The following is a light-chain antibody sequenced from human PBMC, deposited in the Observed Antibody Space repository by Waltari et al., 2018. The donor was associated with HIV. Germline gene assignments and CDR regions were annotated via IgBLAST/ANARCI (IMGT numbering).Light chain of an antibody. CDR2: RNN. V-gene: IGLV1-47*01. J-gene: IGLJ2*01. Sequence: QSVLTQPPSASGTPGQRVTISCSGSSPKIGSNYVHWYQQPPGTAPNLLIYRNNQRASGVPDRFSGSKSGTSASLAISGLRSEDEADYYCATWADRPSGPVVFGGGTKVTVL. CDR3: ATWADRPSGPVV. CDR1: SPKIGSNY.